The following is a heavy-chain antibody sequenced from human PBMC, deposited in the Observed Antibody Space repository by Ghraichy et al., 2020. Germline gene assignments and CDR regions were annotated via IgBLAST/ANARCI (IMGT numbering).Heavy chain of an antibody. CDR2: INHSGST. Sequence: SETLSLTCAVYGGSFSGYYWSWIRQPPGKGLEWIGEINHSGSTNYNPSLKSRVTISVDTSKNQFSLKLSSVTAADTAVYYCARVPYRLYSNNDYYYGMDVWGQGTTVTVSS. J-gene: IGHJ6*02. CDR1: GGSFSGYY. V-gene: IGHV4-34*01. CDR3: ARVPYRLYSNNDYYYGMDV. D-gene: IGHD6-13*01.